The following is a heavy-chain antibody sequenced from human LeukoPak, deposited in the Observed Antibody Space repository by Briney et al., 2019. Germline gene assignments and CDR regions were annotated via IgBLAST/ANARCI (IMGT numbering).Heavy chain of an antibody. CDR1: GFTFSGSA. CDR3: TRLDCGSTSCLSYFDY. V-gene: IGHV3-73*01. CDR2: IRSKPNSYAT. Sequence: PGGSLKPSCAASGFTFSGSAVHWVRQASGKGLEWVGRIRSKPNSYATAYAASVKGRFTISRDDSKNTAYLQMNSLKTEDTAVYYCTRLDCGSTSCLSYFDYWGQGALVTVSS. D-gene: IGHD2-2*01. J-gene: IGHJ4*02.